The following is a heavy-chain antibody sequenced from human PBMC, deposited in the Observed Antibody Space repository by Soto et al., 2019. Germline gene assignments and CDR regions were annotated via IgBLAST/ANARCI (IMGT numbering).Heavy chain of an antibody. CDR3: ARLWGRYYYYYMDV. CDR2: IYYSGST. CDR1: GGSISSYY. Sequence: SETLSLTCTVSGGSISSYYWSWIRQPPGKGLEWIGYIYYSGSTNYNPSLKSRVTISVDTSKNQFSLKLISVTAADTAVYYCARLWGRYYYYYMDVWGKGTTVTVSS. V-gene: IGHV4-59*08. D-gene: IGHD3-16*01. J-gene: IGHJ6*03.